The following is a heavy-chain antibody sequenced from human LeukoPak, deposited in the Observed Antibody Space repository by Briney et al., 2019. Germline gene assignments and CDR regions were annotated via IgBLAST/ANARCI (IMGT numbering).Heavy chain of an antibody. D-gene: IGHD5-18*01. J-gene: IGHJ6*03. CDR3: ARLTAYYYMDV. CDR1: GGSISSYY. CDR2: IYYSGST. V-gene: IGHV4-59*01. Sequence: SETLSLTCTVSGGSISSYYWSWIRQPPGKGLEWIGYIYYSGSTNYNPSLKSRVTISVDTSKNQFSLKLSSVTAADTAVYYCARLTAYYYMDVWGKGTTVTVSS.